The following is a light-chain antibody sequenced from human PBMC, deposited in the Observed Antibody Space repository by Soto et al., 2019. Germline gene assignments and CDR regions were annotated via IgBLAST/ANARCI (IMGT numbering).Light chain of an antibody. CDR1: QSVTSK. Sequence: EVVLTQSPATLSLSPGDGATLSCGASQSVTSKLAWYQHKPGLAPRLLISGASNRATGIPDRFSGSGSGTDFTLSISRLESDDFALYYCQLYSCPPLPFGVGTRLE. CDR3: QLYSCPPLP. J-gene: IGKJ5*01. CDR2: GAS. V-gene: IGKV3D-20*01.